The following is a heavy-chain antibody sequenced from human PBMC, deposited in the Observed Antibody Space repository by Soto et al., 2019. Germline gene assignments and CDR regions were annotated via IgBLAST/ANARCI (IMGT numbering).Heavy chain of an antibody. D-gene: IGHD2-15*01. CDR3: ARSRLGYCSGGSCYYYYYGMDV. CDR1: GYTFTSYY. CDR2: INPSGGST. V-gene: IGHV1-46*01. J-gene: IGHJ6*02. Sequence: ASVKVSCKASGYTFTSYYMHWVRQAPGQGLEWMGIINPSGGSTSYAQKFQGRVTMTRDTSTSTVYMELSSLRSEDTAVYYCARSRLGYCSGGSCYYYYYGMDVWGQGTTVTVSS.